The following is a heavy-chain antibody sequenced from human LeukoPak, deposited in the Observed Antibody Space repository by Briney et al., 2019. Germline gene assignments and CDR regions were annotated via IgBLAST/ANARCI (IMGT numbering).Heavy chain of an antibody. Sequence: SETLSLTCTVSGGSISSGGYYWSWIRQHPGKGLEWIGYIYYSGSTYYNPSLKSRVTISVDTSKNQFSLKLSSVTAADTAVYYCARASYDSSGAYWFDPGGQGPLVTVSS. J-gene: IGHJ5*02. V-gene: IGHV4-31*03. CDR1: GGSISSGGYY. D-gene: IGHD3-22*01. CDR3: ARASYDSSGAYWFDP. CDR2: IYYSGST.